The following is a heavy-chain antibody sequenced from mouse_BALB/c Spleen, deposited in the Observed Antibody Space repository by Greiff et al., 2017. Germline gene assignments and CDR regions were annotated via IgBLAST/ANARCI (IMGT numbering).Heavy chain of an antibody. CDR3: TRLDDYGFDY. CDR1: GYTFTDYE. Sequence: QVQLQQSGAELVRPGASVTLSCKASGYTFTDYEMHWVKQTPVHGLEWIGAIDPETGGTAYNQKFKGKATLTADKSSSTAYMELRSLTSEDSAVYYCTRLDDYGFDYCGHGATLTESS. V-gene: IGHV1-15*01. J-gene: IGHJ2*01. D-gene: IGHD2-4*01. CDR2: IDPETGGT.